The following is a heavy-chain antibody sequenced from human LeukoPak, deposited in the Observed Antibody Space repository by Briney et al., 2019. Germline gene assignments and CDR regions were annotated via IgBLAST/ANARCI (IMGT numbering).Heavy chain of an antibody. D-gene: IGHD2-15*01. V-gene: IGHV1-2*02. CDR1: GYTFTGYY. J-gene: IGHJ4*02. Sequence: ASVKLSCKASGYTFTGYYMLWVRQAPGQGLEWMGWINPNTGATKYAQNFQGRVTLTRDTSIRTTFMELSSLRSDDTAFYYCAGDERFCNGDNHYPDLGYWGKGTLVTVSS. CDR3: AGDERFCNGDNHYPDLGY. CDR2: INPNTGAT.